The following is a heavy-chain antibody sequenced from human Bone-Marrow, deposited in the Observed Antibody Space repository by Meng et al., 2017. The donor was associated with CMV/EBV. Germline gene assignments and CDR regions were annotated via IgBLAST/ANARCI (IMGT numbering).Heavy chain of an antibody. CDR1: GGTFSSYA. J-gene: IGHJ4*02. D-gene: IGHD1-1*01. V-gene: IGHV1-69*05. Sequence: CKASGGTFSSYAISWVRQAPGQGLEWMGGIIPIFGTANYAQKFQGRVTITTDESTSTAYMELSSLRSEDTAVYYCARDRNGAWYFDYWGQGTLVTVSS. CDR3: ARDRNGAWYFDY. CDR2: IIPIFGTA.